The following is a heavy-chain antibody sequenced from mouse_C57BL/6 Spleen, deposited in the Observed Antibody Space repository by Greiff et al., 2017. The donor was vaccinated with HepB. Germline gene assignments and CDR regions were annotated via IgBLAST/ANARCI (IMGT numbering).Heavy chain of an antibody. CDR1: GYTFTDYN. Sequence: EVQLQQSGPELVKPGASVKIPCKASGYTFTDYNMDWVKQSHGKSLEWIGDINPNNGGTIYNQKFKGKATLTVDKSSSTAYMELRSLTSEDTAVYYCARGGTTVVARYWYFDVWGTGTTVTVSS. CDR3: ARGGTTVVARYWYFDV. V-gene: IGHV1-18*01. CDR2: INPNNGGT. D-gene: IGHD1-1*01. J-gene: IGHJ1*03.